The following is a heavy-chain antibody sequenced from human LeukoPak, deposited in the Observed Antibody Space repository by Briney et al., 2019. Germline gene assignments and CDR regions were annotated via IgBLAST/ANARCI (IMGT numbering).Heavy chain of an antibody. CDR3: AREPDSSGWFYY. D-gene: IGHD6-19*01. J-gene: IGHJ4*02. V-gene: IGHV1-69*06. CDR1: GGTFSTYS. CDR2: ILPIFGTS. Sequence: SVKVSCKASGGTFSTYSISWVRQAPGQGLEWMGGILPIFGTSSYAPKFQGRVTITADKSTSTAYMELSSLRSEDTAVYYCAREPDSSGWFYYWGQGTLVTVSS.